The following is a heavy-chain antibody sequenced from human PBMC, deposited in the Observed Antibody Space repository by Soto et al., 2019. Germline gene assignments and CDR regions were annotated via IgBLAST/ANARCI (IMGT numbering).Heavy chain of an antibody. CDR3: ARGRPNYDFWSGYQYYYYYYGMDV. J-gene: IGHJ6*02. CDR2: INHIGST. V-gene: IGHV4-34*01. CDR1: GGSFSGYY. D-gene: IGHD3-3*01. Sequence: QVQLQQWGAGLLKPSETLSLTCAVYGGSFSGYYWSWIRQPPGKGLEWIGEINHIGSTNYNPSLKSQVTISVDTSKNQFSVKLSSVPAADTAMYYCARGRPNYDFWSGYQYYYYYYGMDVWGQGTTVTVSS.